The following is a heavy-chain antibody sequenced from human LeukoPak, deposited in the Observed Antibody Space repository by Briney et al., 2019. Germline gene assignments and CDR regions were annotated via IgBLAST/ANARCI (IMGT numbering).Heavy chain of an antibody. J-gene: IGHJ5*02. D-gene: IGHD6-13*01. V-gene: IGHV4-30-2*01. Sequence: SETLSLTCTVSGGSISSGGYYWSWIRQPPGKGLEWIGYIYHSGSTYYNPSLKSRVTISVDRSKNQFSLKLSSVTAADTAVYYCARSGSSSWYNWFDPWGQGTLVTVSS. CDR1: GGSISSGGYY. CDR2: IYHSGST. CDR3: ARSGSSSWYNWFDP.